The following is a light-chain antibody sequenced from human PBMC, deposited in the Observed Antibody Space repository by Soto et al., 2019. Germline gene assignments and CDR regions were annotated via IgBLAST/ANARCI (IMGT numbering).Light chain of an antibody. J-gene: IGKJ4*01. CDR3: QQYNVLPLT. CDR2: VAS. CDR1: QSVSSN. V-gene: IGKV3-15*01. Sequence: EIVMTQSPATLSVSPGERATLSGRASQSVSSNLAWYQQKPGQTPKLLIYVASTRATGIPARFSGSGSGTEFTLTISSLQSEDFAVYYCQQYNVLPLTFGGGTKVEFK.